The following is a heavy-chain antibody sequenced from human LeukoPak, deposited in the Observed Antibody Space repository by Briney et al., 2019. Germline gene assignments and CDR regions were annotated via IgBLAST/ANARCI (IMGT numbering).Heavy chain of an antibody. Sequence: GGSLRLSCAAPGFTFSSYAMHWVRQAPGKGLEWVAVISYDGSNKYYADSVKGRFTISRDNSKNTLYLQMNSLRAEDTAVYYCARGPTTADNFDYWGQGTLVTVSS. CDR3: ARGPTTADNFDY. CDR2: ISYDGSNK. D-gene: IGHD4-17*01. J-gene: IGHJ4*02. CDR1: GFTFSSYA. V-gene: IGHV3-30-3*01.